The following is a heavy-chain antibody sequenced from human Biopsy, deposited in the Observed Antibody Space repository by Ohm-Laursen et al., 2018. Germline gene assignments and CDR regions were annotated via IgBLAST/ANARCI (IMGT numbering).Heavy chain of an antibody. Sequence: ASVKASCQASSYTFTDYNIHWMRQAPGQGLEWLGYINCKTGATNYAQKFQGTVTMTRDTSISTAYLALGSLRSADTAIYYCARDPLNGHKHFDYWGQRSLVTVSS. V-gene: IGHV1-2*02. D-gene: IGHD2-8*01. CDR2: INCKTGAT. CDR3: ARDPLNGHKHFDY. CDR1: SYTFTDYN. J-gene: IGHJ4*02.